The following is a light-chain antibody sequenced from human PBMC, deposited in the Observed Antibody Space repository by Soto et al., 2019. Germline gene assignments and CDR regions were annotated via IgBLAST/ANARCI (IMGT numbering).Light chain of an antibody. J-gene: IGKJ5*01. CDR1: QSVSSY. CDR3: QQYGSSPRPSIT. V-gene: IGKV3-20*01. Sequence: EIVLTQSPATLSLSPGERATLSCRASQSVSSYLAWYQQKPGQAPRLLIYDVSSRATGIPDRFSGSGSGTDFTLTISRLEPEDFAVYYCQQYGSSPRPSITFGQGTRLEIK. CDR2: DVS.